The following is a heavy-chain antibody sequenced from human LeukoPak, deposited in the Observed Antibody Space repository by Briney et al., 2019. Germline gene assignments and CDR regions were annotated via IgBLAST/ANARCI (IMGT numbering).Heavy chain of an antibody. D-gene: IGHD6-19*01. J-gene: IGHJ5*02. CDR2: TNPSGGST. Sequence: ASVKVSCKASGYTFTSYYMHWVRQAPGQGLEWMGITNPSGGSTSYAQKFQGRVTMTRDMSTSTVYMELSSLRSEDTAVYYCARGQIIAVAGSGNWFDPWGQGTLVTVSS. CDR1: GYTFTSYY. CDR3: ARGQIIAVAGSGNWFDP. V-gene: IGHV1-46*01.